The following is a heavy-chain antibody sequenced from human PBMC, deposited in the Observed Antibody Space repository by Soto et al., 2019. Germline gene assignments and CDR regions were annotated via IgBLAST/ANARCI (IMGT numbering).Heavy chain of an antibody. CDR2: ITSSGDGT. CDR3: GIPVALMAYEY. CDR1: GFTFSSHD. D-gene: IGHD6-19*01. V-gene: IGHV3-23*01. Sequence: VQLLESGGGLVQPGGSLRLSCAASGFTFSSHDMSWVRQAPGKGLEWVSAITSSGDGTRYADPVKGRFSISRDNSKDTVYLQMNNLRAEDTAIYYCGIPVALMAYEYRGQGTLVTVSS. J-gene: IGHJ4*02.